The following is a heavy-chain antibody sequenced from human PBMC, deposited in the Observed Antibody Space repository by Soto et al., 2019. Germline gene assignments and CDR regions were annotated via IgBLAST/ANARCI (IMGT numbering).Heavy chain of an antibody. CDR2: IWYDGSNE. CDR3: ARGGSRGNYYFDY. D-gene: IGHD6-13*01. CDR1: GFTFSSYG. Sequence: GGSLRLSCAASGFTFSSYGLHWVRQAPGKGLEWVAVIWYDGSNEYYADSVKGRFTISRDNAKNSLYLQMNSLRAEDTAVYYCARGGSRGNYYFDYWGQGTLVTVSS. J-gene: IGHJ4*02. V-gene: IGHV3-33*01.